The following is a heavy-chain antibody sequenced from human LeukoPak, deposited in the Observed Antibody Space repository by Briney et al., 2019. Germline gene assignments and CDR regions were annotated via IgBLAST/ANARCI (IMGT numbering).Heavy chain of an antibody. CDR1: GGTYSSYA. V-gene: IGHV1-69*13. CDR2: IIPIFRTA. D-gene: IGHD1-20*01. CDR3: GRVNFREAFDI. Sequence: SVKVSCKASGGTYSSYAISWVRQAPGQALEWMGGIIPIFRTAKCAQKFQGRVTITVDESTSTAYMELSSVRCEDTAVYYCGRVNFREAFDIGGQGTMVTVSS. J-gene: IGHJ3*02.